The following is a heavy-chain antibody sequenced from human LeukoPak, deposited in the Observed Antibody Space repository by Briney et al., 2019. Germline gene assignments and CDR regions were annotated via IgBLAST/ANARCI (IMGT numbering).Heavy chain of an antibody. D-gene: IGHD5-12*01. CDR2: ISWNSGSI. Sequence: GGSLRLSCAASGFTFDDYAMHWVRQAPGKGLEWVSGISWNSGSIGYADSVKGRFTISRDNAKNSLYLQMNSLRAEDTALYFCAKDMLKYSGYECPTFDYWGQGTQVTVSS. V-gene: IGHV3-9*01. CDR3: AKDMLKYSGYECPTFDY. J-gene: IGHJ4*02. CDR1: GFTFDDYA.